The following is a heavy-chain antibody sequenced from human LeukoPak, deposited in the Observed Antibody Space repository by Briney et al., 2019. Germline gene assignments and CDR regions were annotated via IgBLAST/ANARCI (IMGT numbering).Heavy chain of an antibody. V-gene: IGHV3-21*01. J-gene: IGHJ4*02. CDR3: ARETWIQLWLIDY. Sequence: GGSLRLSCAASGFTFSSYSMNWVRQAPGKGLEWVSSISSSSSYIYYADSVKGRFTISRDNAKNSLYLQMNSLRAEDTAVYYCARETWIQLWLIDYWGREPWSPSPQ. CDR1: GFTFSSYS. CDR2: ISSSSSYI. D-gene: IGHD5-18*01.